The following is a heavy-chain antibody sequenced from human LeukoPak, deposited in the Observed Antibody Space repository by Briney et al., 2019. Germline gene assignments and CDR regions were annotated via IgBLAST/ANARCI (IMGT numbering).Heavy chain of an antibody. CDR3: ARVEWELLGAHL. J-gene: IGHJ4*02. Sequence: PSETLSLTCSVSGDPIRSHYWSWIRQPPGKRPEWIGHVFFTGSTTYNPTLEGRVTISIDTSGSQFSLKLTSVTAADTAVYYCARVEWELLGAHLWGQGILLSVSS. CDR2: VFFTGST. CDR1: GDPIRSHY. V-gene: IGHV4-59*11. D-gene: IGHD1-26*01.